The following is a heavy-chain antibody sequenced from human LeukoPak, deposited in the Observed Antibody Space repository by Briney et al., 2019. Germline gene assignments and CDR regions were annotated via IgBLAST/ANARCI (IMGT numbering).Heavy chain of an antibody. CDR3: ARVCGGDCYDAFDI. Sequence: GGSLRLSCAASGFTFDDYAMHWVRQAPGKGLEWVSGISWNSGSIGYADSVKGRFTISRDNAKNSLYLQMNSLRAEDTALYYCARVCGGDCYDAFDIWGQGTMVTVSS. V-gene: IGHV3-9*01. D-gene: IGHD2-21*02. CDR1: GFTFDDYA. CDR2: ISWNSGSI. J-gene: IGHJ3*02.